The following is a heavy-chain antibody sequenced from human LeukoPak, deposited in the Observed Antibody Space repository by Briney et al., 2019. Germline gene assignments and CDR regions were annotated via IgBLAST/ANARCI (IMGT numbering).Heavy chain of an antibody. Sequence: GGSLRLSCGASGFTFDDYWMSWVRQAPGQGLEWVANINQDGSEKYYLDSAKGRFTISRDNAKNSLYLQMNSLRAEDTALYYCARDIVVVVAATRGSFDIWGQGTMVTVSS. J-gene: IGHJ3*02. D-gene: IGHD2-15*01. CDR3: ARDIVVVVAATRGSFDI. CDR2: INQDGSEK. V-gene: IGHV3-7*03. CDR1: GFTFDDYW.